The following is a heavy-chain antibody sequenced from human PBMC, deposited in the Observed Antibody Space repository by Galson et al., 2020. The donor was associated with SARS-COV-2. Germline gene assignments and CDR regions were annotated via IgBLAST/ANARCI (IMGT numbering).Heavy chain of an antibody. CDR3: TKEKVDCRGWTIDS. V-gene: IGHV3-43*01. Sequence: GGSLRLSCEVSGFSFREVSMHWVRQAPGKGLEWVALINRNGGVTNYGDSVKGRFIISRDNNKNSLFLQMNSLQTEDTAFYYCTKEKVDCRGWTIDSWGQGTLVSVSS. CDR1: GFSFREVS. J-gene: IGHJ4*02. CDR2: INRNGGVT. D-gene: IGHD6-19*01.